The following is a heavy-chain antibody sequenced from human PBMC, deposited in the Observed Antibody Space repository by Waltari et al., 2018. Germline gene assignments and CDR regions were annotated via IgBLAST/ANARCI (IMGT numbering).Heavy chain of an antibody. D-gene: IGHD6-19*01. CDR1: AFTVSSNY. Sequence: EVQLVESGGGLIQPGGSLRLSCAASAFTVSSNYMSWVRQAPGKGLEWVSVIHSGGSTYYADSVKGRFTISRDNSKNTLYLQMSSLRAEDTAIYYCARDLSSGWSWYFDLWGRGTLVTVSS. CDR3: ARDLSSGWSWYFDL. J-gene: IGHJ2*01. CDR2: IHSGGST. V-gene: IGHV3-53*01.